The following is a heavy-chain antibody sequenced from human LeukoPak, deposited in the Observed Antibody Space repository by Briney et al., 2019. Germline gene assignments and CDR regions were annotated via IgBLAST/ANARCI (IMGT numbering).Heavy chain of an antibody. V-gene: IGHV4-31*03. D-gene: IGHD2-8*02. CDR3: ARWVRHWSTRYYYYYYGMDV. Sequence: PSETLSLTCTVSGGSISSGGYYWSWIRQHPGKGLEWIGYIYYSGSTYYNPSLKSRVTISVDTSKNQFSLKLSSVTAADTAVYYCARWVRHWSTRYYYYYYGMDVWGQGTTVTVSS. J-gene: IGHJ6*02. CDR1: GGSISSGGYY. CDR2: IYYSGST.